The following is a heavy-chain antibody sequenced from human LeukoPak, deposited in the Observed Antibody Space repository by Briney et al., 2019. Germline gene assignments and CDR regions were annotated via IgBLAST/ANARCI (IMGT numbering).Heavy chain of an antibody. CDR2: INPNSGGT. CDR3: ATRYYYDSSGYLDY. V-gene: IGHV1-2*04. J-gene: IGHJ4*02. Sequence: GASVKVSCKASGYTFTGYYMHWVRQAPGQGLEWMGWINPNSGGTNYAQKFQGWVTMTRDTSISTAYMELSRLRSEDTAVYYCATRYYYDSSGYLDYWGQGTLVTVSS. CDR1: GYTFTGYY. D-gene: IGHD3-22*01.